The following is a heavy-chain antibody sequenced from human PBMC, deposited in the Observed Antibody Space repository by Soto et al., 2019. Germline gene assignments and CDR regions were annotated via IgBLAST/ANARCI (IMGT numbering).Heavy chain of an antibody. J-gene: IGHJ6*02. V-gene: IGHV3-48*03. CDR3: SLLVGYSYHGMDV. Sequence: PRGSLRLSRAASGFTFSSYEMNWVRQAPGKGLEWVSYISSSGSTIYYADSVKGRFTISRDNAKNSLYLQMNSLRAEDTAVYYCSLLVGYSYHGMDVWGQGTTVTVSS. CDR2: ISSSGSTI. CDR1: GFTFSSYE. D-gene: IGHD5-18*01.